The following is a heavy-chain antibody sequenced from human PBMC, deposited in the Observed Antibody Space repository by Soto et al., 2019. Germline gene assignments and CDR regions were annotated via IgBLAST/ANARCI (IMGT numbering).Heavy chain of an antibody. CDR2: INHSGST. CDR1: GGSFSGYY. J-gene: IGHJ4*02. CDR3: ARAQDLGYCSSTSCPLFDY. V-gene: IGHV4-34*01. D-gene: IGHD2-2*01. Sequence: SETLSLTCAVYGGSFSGYYWSWIRQPPGKGLEWIGEINHSGSTNYNPSLKSRVTISVDTSKNQFSLKLSSVTAADTAVYYCARAQDLGYCSSTSCPLFDYWGQGTLVTVSS.